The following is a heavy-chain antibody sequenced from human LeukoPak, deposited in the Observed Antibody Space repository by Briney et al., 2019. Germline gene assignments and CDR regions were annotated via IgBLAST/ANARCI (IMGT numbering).Heavy chain of an antibody. Sequence: GGSLRLSCAASGFTSSNYAMTWVRQAPGKGLEWISAIRSGGDYTFYADSVRGRFIISRDNYKNTLELQMNSLRAEDTAVYYCAKFTSGWFEDNWGQGTLVTVSS. D-gene: IGHD6-19*01. CDR2: IRSGGDYT. CDR3: AKFTSGWFEDN. CDR1: GFTSSNYA. V-gene: IGHV3-23*01. J-gene: IGHJ4*02.